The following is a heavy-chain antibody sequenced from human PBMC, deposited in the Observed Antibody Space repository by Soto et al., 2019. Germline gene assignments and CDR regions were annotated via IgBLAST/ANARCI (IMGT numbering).Heavy chain of an antibody. CDR1: GVIFSHQG. CDR2: IRNHGGDQ. V-gene: IGHV3-33*03. CDR3: ARNPSGVYIASMAD. J-gene: IGHJ4*02. Sequence: QVQLVESGGGVVQPGRSLKLSCAASGVIFSHQGMHWVRQAPGKGLEWVAFIRNHGGDQYYADSVKGRFIISRDNSRNPRYLQMNSLAAEDTAVYYCARNPSGVYIASMADWGQGTLVTVSS. D-gene: IGHD5-12*01.